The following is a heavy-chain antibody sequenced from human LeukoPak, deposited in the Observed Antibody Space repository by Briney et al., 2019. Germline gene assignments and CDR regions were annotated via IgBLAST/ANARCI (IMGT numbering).Heavy chain of an antibody. CDR2: ISWNSGSI. CDR1: GFTFDDYA. CDR3: ARVSVPGAQAFDI. Sequence: SGGSLRLSCAASGFTFDDYAMHWVRQAPGKGLEWVSGISWNSGSIGYADSVKGRFTISRDNSKNTLYLQMNSLRAEDTAVYYCARVSVPGAQAFDIWGQGTMVTVSS. J-gene: IGHJ3*02. V-gene: IGHV3-9*01.